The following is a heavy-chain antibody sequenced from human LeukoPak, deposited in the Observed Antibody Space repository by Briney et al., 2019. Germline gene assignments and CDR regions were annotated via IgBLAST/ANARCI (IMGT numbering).Heavy chain of an antibody. J-gene: IGHJ4*02. V-gene: IGHV1-2*06. Sequence: ASVKVSCKASGYTFTGYYMHWVRQAPGQGLEWMGRINPNSGGTNYAQKFQGRVTMTRDASISTAYMELSRLRSDDTAVYYCAREYTVTTIDYWGQGTLVTVSS. CDR2: INPNSGGT. CDR1: GYTFTGYY. CDR3: AREYTVTTIDY. D-gene: IGHD4-17*01.